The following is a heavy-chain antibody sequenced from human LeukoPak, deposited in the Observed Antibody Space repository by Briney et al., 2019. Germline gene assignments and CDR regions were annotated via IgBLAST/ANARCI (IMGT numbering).Heavy chain of an antibody. J-gene: IGHJ5*02. D-gene: IGHD1-26*01. CDR1: GYTFTSYG. V-gene: IGHV1-18*01. Sequence: ASVKVSCKASGYTFTSYGISWVRQAPGQGLEWMGWISAYNGNTNYAQKLRGRVTMTTDTSTSTAYMELRSLRSDDTAVYYCARLTLPPNWFDPWGQGTLVTVSS. CDR3: ARLTLPPNWFDP. CDR2: ISAYNGNT.